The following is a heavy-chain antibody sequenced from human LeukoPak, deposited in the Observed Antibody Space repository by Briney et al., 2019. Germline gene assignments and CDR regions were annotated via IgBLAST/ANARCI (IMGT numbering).Heavy chain of an antibody. CDR1: GFSLSSHA. J-gene: IGHJ3*01. D-gene: IGHD2/OR15-2a*01. CDR3: AKESNSFDL. Sequence: GSSLRLSCAASGFSLSSHAMHWVRQAPGKGLEWVALIADDETYKYYEDSVKGRFTISRDNSKNTLHPQMNSLRAEDTAVYYCAKESNSFDLWGQGIMVTVSS. V-gene: IGHV3-30*18. CDR2: IADDETYK.